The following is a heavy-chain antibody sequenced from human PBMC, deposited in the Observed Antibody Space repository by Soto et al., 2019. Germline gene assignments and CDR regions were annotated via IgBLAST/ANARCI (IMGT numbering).Heavy chain of an antibody. J-gene: IGHJ4*02. V-gene: IGHV1-18*04. CDR3: ARTVTTVLVGYFDY. D-gene: IGHD4-17*01. Sequence: ASVKVSCKASGYTFTSYGISWVRQAPGQGLEWMGWISAYNGNTNYAQKLQGRVTMTTDTSTSTAYMELRSLRSDDTAVYYCARTVTTVLVGYFDYWGQGTLVTVSS. CDR2: ISAYNGNT. CDR1: GYTFTSYG.